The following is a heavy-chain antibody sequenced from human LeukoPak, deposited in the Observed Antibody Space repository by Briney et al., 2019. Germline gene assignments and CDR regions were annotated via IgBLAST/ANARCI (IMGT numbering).Heavy chain of an antibody. CDR2: TVSEIDGGTT. Sequence: PGGSHRLSCAASGFTFNYAWMSWVRQVPGKGLEWVGQTVSEIDGGTTDYAAPVKGRFTISGDDSKSTLYLQMNSLKIEDTAVYYCTTDEDWNYARKDVWGQGATVIVSS. CDR3: TTDEDWNYARKDV. D-gene: IGHD1-7*01. CDR1: GFTFNYAW. J-gene: IGHJ6*02. V-gene: IGHV3-15*04.